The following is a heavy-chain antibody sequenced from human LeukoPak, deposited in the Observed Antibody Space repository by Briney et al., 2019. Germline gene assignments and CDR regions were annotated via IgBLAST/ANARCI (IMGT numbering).Heavy chain of an antibody. J-gene: IGHJ6*02. V-gene: IGHV3-21*01. D-gene: IGHD3-9*01. CDR3: ARDNYGYYDILTGLLYYYGMDV. CDR2: ISVSSNYI. Sequence: GGSLRLSCAASGFTFSSYNMNWVRQAPGKGLEWVSSISVSSNYIYYADSLKGRFTISRDNAKNSLYLQMNSLRAEDTAVYYCARDNYGYYDILTGLLYYYGMDVWGQGTTVTVSS. CDR1: GFTFSSYN.